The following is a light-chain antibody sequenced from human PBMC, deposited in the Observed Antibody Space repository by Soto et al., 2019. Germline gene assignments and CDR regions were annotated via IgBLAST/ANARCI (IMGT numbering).Light chain of an antibody. CDR2: AAS. J-gene: IGKJ1*01. CDR3: QQSYNTPWT. Sequence: DIQLTQSPSSLSASVGDRVTISCRASQYISSYLNWYQHKPGKAPKLLIYAASSLQSGVPSSFSGSGSGTDFTLPISGLQPEDFATYYCQQSYNTPWTFGQGTKVEIK. CDR1: QYISSY. V-gene: IGKV1-39*01.